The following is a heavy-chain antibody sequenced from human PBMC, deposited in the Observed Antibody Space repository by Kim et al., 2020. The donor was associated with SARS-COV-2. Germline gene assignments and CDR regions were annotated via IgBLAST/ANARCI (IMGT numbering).Heavy chain of an antibody. CDR1: GFTFSNAW. CDR2: IKSKTDGGTT. Sequence: GGSLRLSCAASGFTFSNAWMSWVRQAPGKGLEWVGRIKSKTDGGTTDYAAPVKGRFTISRDDSKNTLYLQMNSLKTEDTAVYYCTTDYGYYDSSGYRDYWGQGTLVTVSS. CDR3: TTDYGYYDSSGYRDY. D-gene: IGHD3-22*01. V-gene: IGHV3-15*01. J-gene: IGHJ4*02.